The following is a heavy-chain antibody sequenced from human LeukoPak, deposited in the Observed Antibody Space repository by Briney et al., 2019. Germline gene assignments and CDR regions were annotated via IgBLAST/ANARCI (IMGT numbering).Heavy chain of an antibody. CDR2: IYYSGST. D-gene: IGHD2-2*01. CDR1: GGSFSSYY. CDR3: AGTSLGYCSSTSCLHPGSFDY. Sequence: SETLSLTCAVYGGSFSSYYWSWIRQPPGKGLEWIGYIYYSGSTNYNPSLKSRVTISVDTSKNQFSLKLSSVTAADTAVYYCAGTSLGYCSSTSCLHPGSFDYWGQGTLVTVSS. J-gene: IGHJ4*02. V-gene: IGHV4-59*01.